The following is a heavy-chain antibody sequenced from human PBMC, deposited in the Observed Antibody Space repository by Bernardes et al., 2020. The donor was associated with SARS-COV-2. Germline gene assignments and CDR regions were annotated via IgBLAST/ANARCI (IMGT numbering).Heavy chain of an antibody. CDR2: IYYSGST. V-gene: IGHV4-59*01. CDR3: ARSSGEDYYYYGMDV. CDR1: GGSISRYY. D-gene: IGHD6-19*01. J-gene: IGHJ6*02. Sequence: SETLSLTCTVSGGSISRYYWSWIRQPPGKGLEWIGYIYYSGSTNYNPSLKSRVTISVDTSKNQFSLKLSSVTAADTAVYYCARSSGEDYYYYGMDVWGQGTTVTVSS.